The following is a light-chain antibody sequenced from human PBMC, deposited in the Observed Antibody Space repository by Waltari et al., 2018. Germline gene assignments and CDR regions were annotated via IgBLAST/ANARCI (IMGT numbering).Light chain of an antibody. CDR3: QHYVRLPVT. Sequence: EIVLTQSPGTLSLSPGERATLSCRASQSISRYLAWYQQKSGQAPRLLIFGASSRATGIPDRFSGSGFGTDFSLTISRLEPEDFAVYSCQHYVRLPVTFGQGTKVEIK. J-gene: IGKJ1*01. CDR2: GAS. CDR1: QSISRY. V-gene: IGKV3-20*01.